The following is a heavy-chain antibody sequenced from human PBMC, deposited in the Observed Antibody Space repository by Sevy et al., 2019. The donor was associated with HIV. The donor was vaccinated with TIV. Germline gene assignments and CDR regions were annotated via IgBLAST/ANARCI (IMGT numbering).Heavy chain of an antibody. CDR3: ARDKYYYVSGSFDY. V-gene: IGHV1-69*13. Sequence: ASVKVSCKASGGIFRSNAISWVRQAPGQGLEWMGGIIAVFGTTNYAQKFQGRVTVTADESRSTAYMELRSLRSEDTAGYYGARDKYYYVSGSFDYWGQGTQVTVSS. CDR1: GGIFRSNA. D-gene: IGHD3-10*01. CDR2: IIAVFGTT. J-gene: IGHJ4*01.